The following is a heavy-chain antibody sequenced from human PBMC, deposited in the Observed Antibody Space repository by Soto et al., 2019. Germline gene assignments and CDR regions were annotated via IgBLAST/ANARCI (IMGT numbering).Heavy chain of an antibody. D-gene: IGHD6-6*01. CDR3: ARGRSYSSSPAPFDY. Sequence: GGSLRLSCAASGFTFSSYSMNWVRQAPGKGLEWVSYISSSSSTIYYADSVKGRFTISRDNAKNSLYLQMNSLRDEDTAVYYCARGRSYSSSPAPFDYWGQGTLVTVSS. CDR1: GFTFSSYS. J-gene: IGHJ4*02. CDR2: ISSSSSTI. V-gene: IGHV3-48*02.